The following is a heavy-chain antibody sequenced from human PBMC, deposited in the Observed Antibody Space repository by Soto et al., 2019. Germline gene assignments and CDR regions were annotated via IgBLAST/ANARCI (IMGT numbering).Heavy chain of an antibody. Sequence: EVQLLESEGGLVQPGGSLRLSCAASGFTFSSYAMRWVRQAPVKGLEWVSAISGSGGSTYYADSVKGRFTISRDNSKNTLYLQMNSLRAEDTAVYYCARRGSGSDYDYWGQGTLVTVSS. D-gene: IGHD1-26*01. CDR1: GFTFSSYA. V-gene: IGHV3-23*01. CDR3: ARRGSGSDYDY. CDR2: ISGSGGST. J-gene: IGHJ4*02.